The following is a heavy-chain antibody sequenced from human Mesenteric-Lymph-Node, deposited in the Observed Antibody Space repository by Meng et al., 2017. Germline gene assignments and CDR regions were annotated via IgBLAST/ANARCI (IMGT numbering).Heavy chain of an antibody. CDR3: ARVRRGYSGAWEFDY. CDR1: GYTFTSYD. V-gene: IGHV1-8*01. CDR2: MNPNSCNT. J-gene: IGHJ4*02. D-gene: IGHD5-18*01. Sequence: QGQVDQAWSKVRMPGASLNVSCKASGYTFTSYDLNWVRQATGQGLEWMGWMNPNSCNTGYAQQFQGRVTMTRNTSISTPYMELISLRSEDTAVYYCARVRRGYSGAWEFDYWGQGTLVTVAS.